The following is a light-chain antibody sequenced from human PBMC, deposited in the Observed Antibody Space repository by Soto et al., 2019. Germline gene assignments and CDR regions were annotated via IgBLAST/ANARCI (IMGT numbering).Light chain of an antibody. V-gene: IGKV1-5*01. J-gene: IGKJ1*01. CDR2: DAD. CDR3: QQFSLYWA. Sequence: DIQMTQSPSTLSASVGDRVTITCRASQSISSWLAWYQQKPGKAPKLLIYDADTLESGVPSRFSGSGYGTEFILTISSLQPDDFATYYCQQFSLYWAFGQGTKV. CDR1: QSISSW.